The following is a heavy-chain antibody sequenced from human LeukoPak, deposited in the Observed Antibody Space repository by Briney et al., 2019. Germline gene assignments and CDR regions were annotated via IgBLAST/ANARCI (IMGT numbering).Heavy chain of an antibody. Sequence: PSETLSLTCTVYGGSFSGYYWSWIRQPPGKGLEWIGEINHSGSTNYNPSLKSRVTISVDTSKNQFSLKLSSVTAADTAVYYCARGGRRWFRELSSLVRSFDPWGQGTLVTVSS. CDR2: INHSGST. D-gene: IGHD3-10*01. J-gene: IGHJ5*02. CDR3: ARGGRRWFRELSSLVRSFDP. CDR1: GGSFSGYY. V-gene: IGHV4-34*01.